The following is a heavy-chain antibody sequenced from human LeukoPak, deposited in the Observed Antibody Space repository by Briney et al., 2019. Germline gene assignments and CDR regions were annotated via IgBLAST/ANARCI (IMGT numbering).Heavy chain of an antibody. Sequence: GGSLRLSCAASGFSFSSYSMNWVRQAPGKGLEWLSSISDYIYDADSLKGRFSISRDNAKKSLYLQMNSLRAEDTAMYYCVRGHSGSYQRTDAFDIWGQGTMVTVSS. CDR1: GFSFSSYS. D-gene: IGHD1-26*01. J-gene: IGHJ3*02. CDR3: VRGHSGSYQRTDAFDI. CDR2: ISDYI. V-gene: IGHV3-21*01.